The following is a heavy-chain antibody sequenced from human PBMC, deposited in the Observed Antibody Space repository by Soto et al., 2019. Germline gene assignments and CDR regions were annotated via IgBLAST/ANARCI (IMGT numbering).Heavy chain of an antibody. CDR1: GFTFDDYA. CDR3: AKEIASDFWSGYSRNYYGMDV. V-gene: IGHV3-9*01. D-gene: IGHD3-3*01. Sequence: EVQLVESGGGLVQPGRSLRLSCAASGFTFDDYAMNWVRQAPGKGLEWVSGISWNSGSIGYADSVKGRFTISRDNAKNSLYLQMKSLRAEDTAWYYCAKEIASDFWSGYSRNYYGMDVWGQGTTVTVSS. CDR2: ISWNSGSI. J-gene: IGHJ6*02.